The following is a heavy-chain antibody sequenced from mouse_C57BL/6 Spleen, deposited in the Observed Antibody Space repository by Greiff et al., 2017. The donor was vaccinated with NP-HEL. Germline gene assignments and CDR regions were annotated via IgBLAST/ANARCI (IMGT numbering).Heavy chain of an antibody. CDR3: ARPAYGSSYYFDY. V-gene: IGHV2-2*01. Sequence: VMLVESGPGLVQPSQSLSITCTVSGFSLTSYGVHWVRQSPGKGLEWLGVIWSGGSTDYNAAFISRLSISKDNSKSQVFFKMNSLQADDTAIYYCARPAYGSSYYFDYWGQGTTLTVSS. J-gene: IGHJ2*01. CDR1: GFSLTSYG. CDR2: IWSGGST. D-gene: IGHD1-1*01.